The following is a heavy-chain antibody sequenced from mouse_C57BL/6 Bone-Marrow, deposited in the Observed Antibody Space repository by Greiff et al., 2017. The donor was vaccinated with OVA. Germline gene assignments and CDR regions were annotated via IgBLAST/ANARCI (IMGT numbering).Heavy chain of an antibody. V-gene: IGHV1-50*01. Sequence: QVQLQQPGAELVKPGASVKLSCKASGYTFTSYWMQWVKQRPGQGLEWIGEIDPSDSYTNYNQKFKGKATLTVDTSSSTAYMQLSSQTSEDSAVYYCARGDSNWFAYWGQGTLVTVAA. J-gene: IGHJ3*01. CDR2: IDPSDSYT. D-gene: IGHD2-5*01. CDR1: GYTFTSYW. CDR3: ARGDSNWFAY.